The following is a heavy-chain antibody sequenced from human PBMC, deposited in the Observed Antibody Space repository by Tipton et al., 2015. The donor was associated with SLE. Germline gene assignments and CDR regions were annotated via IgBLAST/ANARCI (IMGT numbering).Heavy chain of an antibody. D-gene: IGHD2-8*01. J-gene: IGHJ5*02. V-gene: IGHV4-39*01. CDR1: GGSISGPNYY. CDR3: ARHDTNYGRNWFDP. Sequence: TLSLTCSVSGGSISGPNYYWDWFRQPPGKGPEWIGRITNNGKTYYIPSLQSRVTMSVDTSKNHFSLKLSSVTAADTAVYYCARHDTNYGRNWFDPWGQGTLVTVSS. CDR2: ITNNGKT.